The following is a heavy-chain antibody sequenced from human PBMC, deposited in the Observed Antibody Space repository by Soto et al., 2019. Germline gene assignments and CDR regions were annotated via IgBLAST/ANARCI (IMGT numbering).Heavy chain of an antibody. CDR1: GFTFSSYA. CDR2: ISSNGGST. D-gene: IGHD3-22*01. Sequence: PGGSLRLSCSASGFTFSSYAMHWVRQAPGKGLEYVSAISSNGGSTYYADSVKGRFTISRDNSKNTLYLQMGSLRAEDTAVYYCVKTYGGSGYRPPDYWGQGTLVTVSS. CDR3: VKTYGGSGYRPPDY. V-gene: IGHV3-64D*08. J-gene: IGHJ4*02.